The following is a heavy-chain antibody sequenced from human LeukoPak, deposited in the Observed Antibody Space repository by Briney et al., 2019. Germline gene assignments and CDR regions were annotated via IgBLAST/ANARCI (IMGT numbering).Heavy chain of an antibody. D-gene: IGHD3-9*01. Sequence: SGALSLTCAVSGSSISSSNWWIWVPQPPGKELEWIGEIYHSGSTNYNPFLKSRVTISEDKSKNQSPLKLSSVTAADTGVYYCARDRYDILTGWALYGLDVWGKGTTVTVSS. J-gene: IGHJ6*04. CDR3: ARDRYDILTGWALYGLDV. V-gene: IGHV4-4*02. CDR2: IYHSGST. CDR1: GSSISSSNW.